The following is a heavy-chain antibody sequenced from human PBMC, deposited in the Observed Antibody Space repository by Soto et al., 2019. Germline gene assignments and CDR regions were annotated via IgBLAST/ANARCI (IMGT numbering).Heavy chain of an antibody. CDR1: GGSVTSGGHS. Sequence: SETLSLTCVVSGGSVTSGGHSWSWIRQAPGKGLEWVGSIYQSKSAYYNPSLRSRVAISVDRSNNQVSLRMTSVTAADTAIYYCARGDPSLGELSHDYWGQGTLVTVSS. V-gene: IGHV4-30-2*01. CDR3: ARGDPSLGELSHDY. J-gene: IGHJ4*02. D-gene: IGHD3-16*02. CDR2: IYQSKSA.